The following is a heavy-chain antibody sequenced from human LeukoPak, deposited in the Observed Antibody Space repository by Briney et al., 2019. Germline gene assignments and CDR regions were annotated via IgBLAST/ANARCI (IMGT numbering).Heavy chain of an antibody. CDR3: ARDQGYCSSTSCSRFDP. CDR2: IYTSGST. D-gene: IGHD2-2*01. V-gene: IGHV4-61*02. CDR1: GGSISSGSYY. Sequence: SETLSLTCTVSGGSISSGSYYWSWIRQPAGRGLEWIGRIYTSGSTNYNPSLKGRVTISVDTSKNQFSLKLSSVTAADTAVYYCARDQGYCSSTSCSRFDPWGQGTLVTVSS. J-gene: IGHJ5*02.